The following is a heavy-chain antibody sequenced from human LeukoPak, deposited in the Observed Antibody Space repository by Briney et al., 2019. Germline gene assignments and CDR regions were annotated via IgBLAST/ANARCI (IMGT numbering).Heavy chain of an antibody. V-gene: IGHV5-51*01. CDR1: GYSFTSYW. CDR3: VGYSGYDLISGSWYFDY. D-gene: IGHD5-12*01. CDR2: IYPGDSDT. Sequence: PGESLKISCKGSGYSFTSYWIGWVRQMPGKGLEWMGIIYPGDSDTRYSPSFQGQVTISADKSISTAYLQWSSLKASDTAMHYCVGYSGYDLISGSWYFDYWGQGTLVTVSS. J-gene: IGHJ4*02.